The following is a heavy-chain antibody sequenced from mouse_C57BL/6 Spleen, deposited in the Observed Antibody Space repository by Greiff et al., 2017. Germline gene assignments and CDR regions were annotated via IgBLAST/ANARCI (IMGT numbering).Heavy chain of an antibody. CDR3: ARDYGSSYDWYFDV. CDR2: IDPNSGGT. J-gene: IGHJ1*03. Sequence: QVQLQQPGAELVKPGASVKLSCKASGYTFTSYWMHWVKQRPGRGLEGIGRIDPNSGGTKYNEKFKSKATLTVDKPSSTAYMQLSSLTSEDSAVYYCARDYGSSYDWYFDVWGTGTTVTVSS. CDR1: GYTFTSYW. D-gene: IGHD1-1*01. V-gene: IGHV1-72*01.